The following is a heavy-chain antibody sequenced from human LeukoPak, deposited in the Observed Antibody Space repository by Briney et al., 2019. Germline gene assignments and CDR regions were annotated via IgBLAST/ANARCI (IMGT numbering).Heavy chain of an antibody. V-gene: IGHV3-48*03. D-gene: IGHD2-15*01. CDR1: GFTLSTYE. CDR3: ARDISSSTRAFDI. CDR2: ITSSGSPT. J-gene: IGHJ3*02. Sequence: GGSLRLSCAASGFTLSTYEMTWVRQAPGKGLEWISFITSSGSPTFYADSVKGRFTIFRDTAKNPLFLQMNNLRGEDTAVYYCARDISSSTRAFDIWGQGTMVTVS.